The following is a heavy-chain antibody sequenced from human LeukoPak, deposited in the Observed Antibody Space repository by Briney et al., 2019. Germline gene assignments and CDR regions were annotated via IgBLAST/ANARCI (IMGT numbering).Heavy chain of an antibody. CDR1: GFTFSSYA. Sequence: GGSLRLSCAASGFTFSSYAMSWVRQAPGKGLEWVSAISGSGGSTYYADSVKVRFTISRDNSKNTLYLQMNSLRAEDTAVYYCAKHLPGIAVAGTPGDYWGQGTLVTVSS. D-gene: IGHD6-19*01. V-gene: IGHV3-23*01. CDR2: ISGSGGST. CDR3: AKHLPGIAVAGTPGDY. J-gene: IGHJ4*02.